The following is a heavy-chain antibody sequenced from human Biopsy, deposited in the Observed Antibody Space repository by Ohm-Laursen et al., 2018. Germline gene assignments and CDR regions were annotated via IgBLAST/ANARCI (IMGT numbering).Heavy chain of an antibody. CDR3: VRGVDYYDPYHYYALDV. Sequence: TLSLTCTVYGGSFNGYYWSWIRQTPGKGLEWIGEINHSGRTNYNPSLKSRVTISVDTSKNQFSLKVRSVTAADTAVYYCVRGVDYYDPYHYYALDVWGQGTAVTASS. D-gene: IGHD3-22*01. V-gene: IGHV4-34*01. J-gene: IGHJ6*02. CDR2: INHSGRT. CDR1: GGSFNGYY.